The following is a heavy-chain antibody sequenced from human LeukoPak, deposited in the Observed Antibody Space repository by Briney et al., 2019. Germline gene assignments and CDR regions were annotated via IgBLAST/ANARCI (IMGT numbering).Heavy chain of an antibody. D-gene: IGHD2-21*02. Sequence: GGSLRLSCLASGFTFSNFAMTWVRQAPGKGLEWVSVISGSGVNTYYADSVNGRFTISRDKSKNTLYLQMNNLRADDTAIYHCAKLSMVTALSYFDYWGQGTLVTVSS. V-gene: IGHV3-23*01. CDR1: GFTFSNFA. CDR3: AKLSMVTALSYFDY. CDR2: ISGSGVNT. J-gene: IGHJ4*02.